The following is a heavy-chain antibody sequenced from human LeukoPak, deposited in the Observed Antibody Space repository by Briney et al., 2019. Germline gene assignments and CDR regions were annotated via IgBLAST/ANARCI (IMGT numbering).Heavy chain of an antibody. CDR2: ISSSTDYI. CDR1: GFSFSCFT. V-gene: IGHV3-21*06. J-gene: IGHJ5*02. Sequence: LGGSLRLSCAASGFSFSCFTMTWVRQPPGQGLEWVSSISSSTDYIYYADSAKGRFTVSRDNAKNSLHLEMSSLRAEDTAVYYCARVTSGSYSEIDLWGQGTLVIVSS. CDR3: ARVTSGSYSEIDL. D-gene: IGHD1-26*01.